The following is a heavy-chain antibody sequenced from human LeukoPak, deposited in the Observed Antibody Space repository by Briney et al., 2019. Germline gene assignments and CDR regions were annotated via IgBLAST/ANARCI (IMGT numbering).Heavy chain of an antibody. CDR1: GFTFSSYG. J-gene: IGHJ4*02. D-gene: IGHD3-22*01. CDR2: IWYDGSNK. Sequence: VRSLRLSCAASGFTFSSYGMHWVRQAPGKGLEWVAVIWYDGSNKYYADSVKGRFTISRDNSKNTLYLQMNSLRAEDTAVYYRAKDSSPDLGYYDSSGYFDYWGQGTLVTVSS. CDR3: AKDSSPDLGYYDSSGYFDY. V-gene: IGHV3-33*06.